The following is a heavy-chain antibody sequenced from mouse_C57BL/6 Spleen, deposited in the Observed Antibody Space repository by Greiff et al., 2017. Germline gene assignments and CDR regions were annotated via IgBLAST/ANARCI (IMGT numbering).Heavy chain of an antibody. CDR2: IDPSDSYT. CDR3: ARDYCGSSPFAY. Sequence: QVQLQQPGAELVRPGTSVKLSCKASGYTFTSYWMHWVKQRPGQGLEWIGVIDPSDSYTNYNQKFKGKATLTVDTSSSTAYMQLSSLTSEDSAVYYCARDYCGSSPFAYWGQGTLVTISA. V-gene: IGHV1-59*01. J-gene: IGHJ3*01. CDR1: GYTFTSYW. D-gene: IGHD1-1*01.